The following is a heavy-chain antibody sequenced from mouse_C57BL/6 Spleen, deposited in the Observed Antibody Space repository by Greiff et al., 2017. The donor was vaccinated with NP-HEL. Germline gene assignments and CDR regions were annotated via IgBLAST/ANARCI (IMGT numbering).Heavy chain of an antibody. CDR2: IDPSDSYT. CDR1: GYTFTSYW. D-gene: IGHD2-4*01. CDR3: ARRYDYDVRFDY. J-gene: IGHJ2*01. Sequence: QVQLQQPGAELVKPGASVKLSCKASGYTFTSYWMQWVKQRPGQGLEWIGEIDPSDSYTNYNQKFKGKATLTVDTSSSTAYMQLSSLTSEDSAVYYCARRYDYDVRFDYWGQGTTLTVSS. V-gene: IGHV1-50*01.